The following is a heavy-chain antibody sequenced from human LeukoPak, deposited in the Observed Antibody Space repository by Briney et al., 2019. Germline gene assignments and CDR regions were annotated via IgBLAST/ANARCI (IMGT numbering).Heavy chain of an antibody. CDR1: GFTFSSYA. J-gene: IGHJ4*02. CDR2: ISGSGGST. CDR3: AKVACSGSCPLHFDY. V-gene: IGHV3-23*01. Sequence: PGGSLRLSCAASGFTFSSYAMSWVRQAPGKGLEWVSAISGSGGSTYYADSVKGRFTISRDNSKSTLFLQMNSLRGDDTAMYYCAKVACSGSCPLHFDYWGQGTLVTVSS. D-gene: IGHD2-15*01.